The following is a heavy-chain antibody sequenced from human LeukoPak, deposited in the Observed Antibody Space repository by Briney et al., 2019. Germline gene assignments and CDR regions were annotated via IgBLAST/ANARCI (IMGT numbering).Heavy chain of an antibody. Sequence: SETLSLTCSVSGVSIRSSGDYWGWIRQPPGKGLEWIGSIYYSEPTATTSYTPSLRSRVTISLDTSKNHFSLNLTFVTAADTAIYYCARGLPNRSVVVVPAAFDFWGQGSRVTVSS. CDR2: IYYSEPTATT. CDR3: ARGLPNRSVVVVPAAFDF. J-gene: IGHJ4*02. CDR1: GVSIRSSGDY. V-gene: IGHV4-39*07. D-gene: IGHD2-2*01.